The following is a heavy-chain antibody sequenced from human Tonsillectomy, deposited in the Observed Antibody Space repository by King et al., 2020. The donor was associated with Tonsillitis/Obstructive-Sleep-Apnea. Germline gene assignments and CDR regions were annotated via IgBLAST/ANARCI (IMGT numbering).Heavy chain of an antibody. J-gene: IGHJ4*02. Sequence: QLVQSGAEVKIPGASVKVSCKASGYTFTSYAISWVRQAPGQGPEWMGWIRAYNGNTKYAQKLQGRVTMTTDTSTSTAYMELRSLRSDDTAVYYCAGVAGEAASFDYWGQGTLVTVPS. CDR1: GYTFTSYA. D-gene: IGHD6-19*01. CDR2: IRAYNGNT. V-gene: IGHV1-18*01. CDR3: AGVAGEAASFDY.